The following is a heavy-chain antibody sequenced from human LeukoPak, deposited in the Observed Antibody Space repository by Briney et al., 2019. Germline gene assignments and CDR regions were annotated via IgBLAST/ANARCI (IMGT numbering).Heavy chain of an antibody. Sequence: GGSLRLSCAASGFTFSSYAMSWVRQAPGKGLEYVSAISRSGDSTYYADSVKGRFTISRDNCKNTLYLQMSSLRTEDTAVYYCVNQISGWVYWGEGTLVTFSS. J-gene: IGHJ4*02. CDR2: ISRSGDST. D-gene: IGHD6-19*01. CDR3: VNQISGWVY. V-gene: IGHV3-64D*06. CDR1: GFTFSSYA.